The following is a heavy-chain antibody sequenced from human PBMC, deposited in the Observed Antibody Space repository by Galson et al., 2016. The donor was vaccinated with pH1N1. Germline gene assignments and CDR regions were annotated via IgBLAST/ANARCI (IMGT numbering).Heavy chain of an antibody. CDR1: GFTFSSHG. D-gene: IGHD6-19*01. Sequence: SLRLSCAASGFTFSSHGMSWVRQTPGRGLEWLSYITGGGRTYAADSVKGRFTISRDNSKNTVYLEMNSLRAEDTAVYFCAKDVAVAGTNYFDHWGQGTLVTISS. CDR3: AKDVAVAGTNYFDH. J-gene: IGHJ4*02. V-gene: IGHV3-23*01. CDR2: ITGGGRT.